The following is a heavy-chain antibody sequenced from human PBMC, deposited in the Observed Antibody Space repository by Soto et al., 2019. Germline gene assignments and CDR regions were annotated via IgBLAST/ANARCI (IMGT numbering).Heavy chain of an antibody. V-gene: IGHV1-69*13. CDR2: IIPIFGTA. CDR3: ARVSSSGWPYYYYYYGMDV. Sequence: ASVKVSCKASGVTFSSYAISWVRQAPGQGLEWMGGIIPIFGTANYAQKFQGRVTITADESTSTAYMELSSLRSEDTAVYYCARVSSSGWPYYYYYYGMDVWGQGTTVTVSS. D-gene: IGHD6-19*01. J-gene: IGHJ6*02. CDR1: GVTFSSYA.